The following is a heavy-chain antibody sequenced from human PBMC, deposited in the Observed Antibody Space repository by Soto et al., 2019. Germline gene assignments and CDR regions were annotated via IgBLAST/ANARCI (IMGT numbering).Heavy chain of an antibody. J-gene: IGHJ3*01. V-gene: IGHV3-30*18. CDR3: AKHGVSDALDL. CDR2: TSFDESNK. D-gene: IGHD4-17*01. Sequence: PVGSLRLSCEASGFTFRSFGMHWVRQAPGKGLEWVAITSFDESNKYYADSVRGRFIISRDNSKNTLYLQMNSLKPEDTAVYYCAKHGVSDALDLWGQGTLVTVSS. CDR1: GFTFRSFG.